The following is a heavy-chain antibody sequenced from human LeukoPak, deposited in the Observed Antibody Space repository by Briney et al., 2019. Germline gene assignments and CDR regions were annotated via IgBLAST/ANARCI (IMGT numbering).Heavy chain of an antibody. D-gene: IGHD3-9*01. V-gene: IGHV4-4*09. Sequence: SETLSLTCTVSGGSISSYYWSWIRQPPGKGLEWIGYIYTSGSTNYNPSLKSRVTISVDTSKNQFSLKLSSVPAADTAVYYCARHTRETDYDILTGYQIYYYYMDVWGKGTTVTVSS. CDR3: ARHTRETDYDILTGYQIYYYYMDV. CDR1: GGSISSYY. J-gene: IGHJ6*03. CDR2: IYTSGST.